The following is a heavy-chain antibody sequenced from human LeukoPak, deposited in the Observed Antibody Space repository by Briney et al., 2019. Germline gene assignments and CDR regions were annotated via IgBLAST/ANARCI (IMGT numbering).Heavy chain of an antibody. J-gene: IGHJ3*02. CDR3: AKSDPSGAFDI. V-gene: IGHV3-21*01. CDR2: ISGSSSYI. CDR1: GFTFSTYS. D-gene: IGHD1-26*01. Sequence: GGSLRFSCAASGFTFSTYSVNWVRQAPGKGLEWVSSISGSSSYIYYADSVKGRFTISRDNAKNSLYLQMNSLRAEDTAVYYCAKSDPSGAFDIWGQGTMVTVSS.